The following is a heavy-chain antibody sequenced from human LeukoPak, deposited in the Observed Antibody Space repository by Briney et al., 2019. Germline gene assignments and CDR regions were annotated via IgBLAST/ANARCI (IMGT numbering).Heavy chain of an antibody. CDR3: AKDTSSGRSTADY. V-gene: IGHV3-33*06. D-gene: IGHD6-19*01. Sequence: PGRSLRLSCAASGFTFSSYGMHWVRQAPGKGLEWVAVIWYDGSNKYHADSVKGRFTISRDNSKNTLYLQMNSLRAEDTAVYYCAKDTSSGRSTADYWGQGTLVTVSS. J-gene: IGHJ4*02. CDR2: IWYDGSNK. CDR1: GFTFSSYG.